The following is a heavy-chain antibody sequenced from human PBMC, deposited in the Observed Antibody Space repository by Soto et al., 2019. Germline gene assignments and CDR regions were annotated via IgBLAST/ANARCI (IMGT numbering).Heavy chain of an antibody. Sequence: QVQLVQSGAEVRKPGSSVKVSCKASGGTFSRHAISWVRQAPGQGLEWMGGIIPMFGTANHALKFQGRGTIIADESTSTDYLELSSLRSEDTAIYDCARGWGSDSSDYYYAYWGQGTLVIVSS. V-gene: IGHV1-69*01. CDR2: IIPMFGTA. CDR1: GGTFSRHA. CDR3: ARGWGSDSSDYYYAY. J-gene: IGHJ4*02. D-gene: IGHD3-22*01.